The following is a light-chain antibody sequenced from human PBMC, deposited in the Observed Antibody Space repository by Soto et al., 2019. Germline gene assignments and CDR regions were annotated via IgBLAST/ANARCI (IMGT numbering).Light chain of an antibody. V-gene: IGLV2-8*01. CDR1: SSDVGNYKY. CDR3: SSYAGSNNWV. CDR2: EVS. Sequence: QSVLTQSPSASGSPGQSVTISCTGTSSDVGNYKYVSWYQQHPGKAPKLMIYEVSKRPSGVPDRFSGSKSGNTASLTVSGRQAEDEADYYCSSYAGSNNWVFGGGTKLTVL. J-gene: IGLJ3*02.